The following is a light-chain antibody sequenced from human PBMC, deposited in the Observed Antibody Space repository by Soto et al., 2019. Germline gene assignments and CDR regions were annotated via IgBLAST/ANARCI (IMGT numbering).Light chain of an antibody. Sequence: EIVLAQSPGTLSLSPGERATLSCRASQTVSSTFLAWYQQKPGQAPRLLIYGALSRATGIPDRFSGSGSGTDFTLTISRLEPEDFALYYCQQYGSSPHTFGQGTKVDIK. V-gene: IGKV3-20*01. J-gene: IGKJ1*01. CDR3: QQYGSSPHT. CDR2: GAL. CDR1: QTVSSTF.